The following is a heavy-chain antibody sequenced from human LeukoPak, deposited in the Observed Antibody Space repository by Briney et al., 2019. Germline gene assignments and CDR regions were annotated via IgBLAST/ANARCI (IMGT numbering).Heavy chain of an antibody. CDR3: AREASGGMVASLAFDY. CDR2: VNAGNGNT. Sequence: GSVKGFCQASWYTFPSYSMHWGGQGPRQKVEWIGWVNAGNGNTKYSQEFQGRVTITRDTSASTAYMELSSLRSEDMAVYYCAREASGGMVASLAFDYWGQGTLVTVSS. V-gene: IGHV1-3*03. CDR1: WYTFPSYS. D-gene: IGHD3-10*01. J-gene: IGHJ4*02.